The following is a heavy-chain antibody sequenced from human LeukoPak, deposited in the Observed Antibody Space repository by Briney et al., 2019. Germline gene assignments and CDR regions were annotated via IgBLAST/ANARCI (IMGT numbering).Heavy chain of an antibody. J-gene: IGHJ4*02. CDR3: ATGYCSSTSCYKVDY. V-gene: IGHV3-30*03. CDR2: ISYDGSNK. CDR1: GFTFSSYG. Sequence: PGGSLRLSCAASGFTFSSYGMHWVRQAPGKGLEWVAVISYDGSNKYYADSVKGRFTISRDNSKNTLYLQMNSLRAEDTAVYYCATGYCSSTSCYKVDYWGQGTLVTVSS. D-gene: IGHD2-2*02.